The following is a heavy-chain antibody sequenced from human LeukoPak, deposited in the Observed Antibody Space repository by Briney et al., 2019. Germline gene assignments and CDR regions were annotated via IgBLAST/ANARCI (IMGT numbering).Heavy chain of an antibody. D-gene: IGHD6-13*01. V-gene: IGHV4-39*01. CDR1: GGTISSNKYY. CDR3: ARLDYSSSCSDY. J-gene: IGHJ4*02. Sequence: SETLSLTCTVSGGTISSNKYYWGWIRQPPGKGLEWIGNIYYSASTYYKSSLKSRVTISVDTSKNQFSLKLTSVTAADTAVYYCARLDYSSSCSDYWGQGTLVTVSS. CDR2: IYYSAST.